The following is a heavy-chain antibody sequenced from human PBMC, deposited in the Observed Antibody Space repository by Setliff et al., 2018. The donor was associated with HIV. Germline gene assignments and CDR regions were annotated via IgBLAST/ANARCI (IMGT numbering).Heavy chain of an antibody. CDR2: INHSGST. CDR1: GGSFSGYY. J-gene: IGHJ6*02. Sequence: SETLSLTCAVYGGSFSGYYWSWIRQPPGKGLEWIGEINHSGSTSYNPSLKSRVTISVDTSKNQFSLKLSSVTAADTAVYYCARGAIAVAGISYYYYGMDVWGQGTTVTVSS. V-gene: IGHV4-34*01. D-gene: IGHD6-19*01. CDR3: ARGAIAVAGISYYYYGMDV.